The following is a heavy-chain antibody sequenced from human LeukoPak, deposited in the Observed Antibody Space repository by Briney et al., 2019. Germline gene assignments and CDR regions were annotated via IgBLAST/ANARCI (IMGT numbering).Heavy chain of an antibody. V-gene: IGHV1-8*03. J-gene: IGHJ3*02. CDR1: GYTFTSYD. Sequence: ASVKVSCKASGYTFTSYDINWVRQATGQGLEWMGWMNPNSGNTGYAQKFQGRVTITRNTSISTAYMELSSLKSEDTAVYYCARTDSGSYYGVAFDIWGQGTMVTVSS. D-gene: IGHD1-26*01. CDR3: ARTDSGSYYGVAFDI. CDR2: MNPNSGNT.